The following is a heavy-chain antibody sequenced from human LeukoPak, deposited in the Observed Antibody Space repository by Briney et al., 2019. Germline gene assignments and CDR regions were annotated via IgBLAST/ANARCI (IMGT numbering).Heavy chain of an antibody. D-gene: IGHD4-17*01. CDR2: ISGSGGST. Sequence: GGSLRLSCAASGFTFSDYYMSWIRQAPGKGLEWVSAISGSGGSTYYADSVKGRFTISRDNSKNTLYLQMNSLRAEDTAVYYCAKATDYGDVYYFDYWGQGTLVTVSS. J-gene: IGHJ4*02. CDR3: AKATDYGDVYYFDY. V-gene: IGHV3-23*01. CDR1: GFTFSDYY.